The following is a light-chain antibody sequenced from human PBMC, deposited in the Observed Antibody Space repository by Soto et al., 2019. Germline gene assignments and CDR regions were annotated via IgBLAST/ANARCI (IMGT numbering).Light chain of an antibody. J-gene: IGKJ1*01. CDR2: DAS. V-gene: IGKV1-5*01. CDR3: QQYNSYSRT. Sequence: DIQMTQSPSTLSASVGDRITITCRASQYISTWLAWYQQKPGKAPKLLIYDASSLQGGVPSRFSGSGSGTEFDLTISSLQPDDFATYYCQQYNSYSRTFGQGTEVEIK. CDR1: QYISTW.